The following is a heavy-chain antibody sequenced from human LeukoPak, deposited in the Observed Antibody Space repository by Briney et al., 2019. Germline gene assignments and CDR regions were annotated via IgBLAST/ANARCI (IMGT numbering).Heavy chain of an antibody. V-gene: IGHV1-69*13. CDR1: GGTFSSYA. D-gene: IGHD4-11*01. J-gene: IGHJ4*02. Sequence: GASVKVSCKASGGTFSSYAISWVRQAPGQGLEWMGGIIPIFGTANYAQKFQGRVTITADESTSTAYMELSSLRSEDTAVYYCARDSHITDKTTVTDPDDYWGQGTLVTVSS. CDR3: ARDSHITDKTTVTDPDDY. CDR2: IIPIFGTA.